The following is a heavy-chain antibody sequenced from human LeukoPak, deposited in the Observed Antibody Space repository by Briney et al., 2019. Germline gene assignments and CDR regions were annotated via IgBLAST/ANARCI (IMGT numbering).Heavy chain of an antibody. Sequence: GGSLRLSCAASGFTFGTYWMSWVRQAPGKGLEWVATIRQDGSENHYVDSVEGRFTVSRDNAKNSLYLQMNSLRAEDTAVYYCAVWFGESNFDYWGQGTLVTVSS. CDR1: GFTFGTYW. V-gene: IGHV3-7*01. J-gene: IGHJ4*02. CDR2: IRQDGSEN. D-gene: IGHD3-10*01. CDR3: AVWFGESNFDY.